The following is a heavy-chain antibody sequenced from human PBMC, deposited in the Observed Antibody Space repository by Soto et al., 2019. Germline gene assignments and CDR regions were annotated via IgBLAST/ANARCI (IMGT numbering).Heavy chain of an antibody. D-gene: IGHD3-22*01. Sequence: PSETLSLTCTVSGGTISSGDFCWSWIRQPPGKGLEWIGYIYYSGSTYYNPSLTSRVTISVDTSKNQFSLKLSSVTAADTAMYYCARPGSDYHDSSGALQPGFDYWGQGTQVTVSS. J-gene: IGHJ4*02. CDR1: GGTISSGDFC. V-gene: IGHV4-30-4*01. CDR2: IYYSGST. CDR3: ARPGSDYHDSSGALQPGFDY.